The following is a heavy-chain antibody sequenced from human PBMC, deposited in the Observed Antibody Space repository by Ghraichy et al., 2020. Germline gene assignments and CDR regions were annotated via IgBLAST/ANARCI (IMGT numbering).Heavy chain of an antibody. Sequence: SETLSLTCTVSGGSISSSSYYWGWIRQPPGKGLEWIRSIYYSGSTYYNPSLQSRVTISVDTSKNQFSLKLSAVTAADTAVYYCARRDGEYSSSGDNWVDPGGQGSLVTVSS. CDR2: IYYSGST. CDR1: GGSISSSSYY. V-gene: IGHV4-39*01. D-gene: IGHD6-6*01. CDR3: ARRDGEYSSSGDNWVDP. J-gene: IGHJ5*02.